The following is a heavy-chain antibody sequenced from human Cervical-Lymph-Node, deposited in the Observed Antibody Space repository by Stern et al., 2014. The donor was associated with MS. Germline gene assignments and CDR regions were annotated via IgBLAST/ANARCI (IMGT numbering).Heavy chain of an antibody. CDR1: GFSFSRYA. J-gene: IGHJ4*02. D-gene: IGHD6-13*01. Sequence: VQLLESGGGVVPPGRSLRLSCAASGFSFSRYAMHWVRQAPGKGLEWVALIWYDGSNPSYADSVTGRFTISRYNFKNTLYLQMNSRRAEDTAVYYCASAYSSSHYYFDYWGQGTLVTVSS. CDR2: IWYDGSNP. V-gene: IGHV3-33*01. CDR3: ASAYSSSHYYFDY.